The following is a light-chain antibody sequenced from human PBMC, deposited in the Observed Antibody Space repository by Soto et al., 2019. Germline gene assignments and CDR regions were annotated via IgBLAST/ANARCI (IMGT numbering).Light chain of an antibody. CDR1: ETTANY. CDR3: QQTYISPST. J-gene: IGKJ4*01. CDR2: SAS. Sequence: DIQMTQSPSSLSASVGDRVTITCRASETTANYLNWYQHKPGKATKLLIHSASSLQSGVPSRFSGRGSGTDFTLTINSLQPEDFATYSCQQTYISPSTFGGGTKVEIK. V-gene: IGKV1-39*01.